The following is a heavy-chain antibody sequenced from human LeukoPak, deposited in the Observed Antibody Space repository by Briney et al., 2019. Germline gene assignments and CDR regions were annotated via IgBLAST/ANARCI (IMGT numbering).Heavy chain of an antibody. CDR2: ISHTGVT. CDR3: ARDDTGFEY. CDR1: GFSISSAYH. J-gene: IGHJ4*02. V-gene: IGHV4-38-2*02. Sequence: SETLSLTCSVSGFSISSAYHWGWVRQPPGGRLEWIGSISHTGVTYYNPSFKSRLTISLDTSTDQFSLQLTSVTAADTAMYYCARDDTGFEYWGQGIVVTVSS. D-gene: IGHD1-1*01.